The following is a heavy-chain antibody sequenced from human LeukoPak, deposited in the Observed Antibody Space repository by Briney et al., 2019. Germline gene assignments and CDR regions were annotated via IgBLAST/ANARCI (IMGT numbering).Heavy chain of an antibody. CDR2: IKQDGSEK. V-gene: IGHV3-7*04. CDR3: ARLAYRGGDCADDAFDI. D-gene: IGHD2-21*02. J-gene: IGHJ3*02. Sequence: PGGSLRLSCAASGFTFSSYWMSWVRQAPGKGLEWVANIKQDGSEKYYVDSVKGRFTISRDNAKNSLYLQMNSLRAEDTAVYYCARLAYRGGDCADDAFDIWGQGTMVTVSS. CDR1: GFTFSSYW.